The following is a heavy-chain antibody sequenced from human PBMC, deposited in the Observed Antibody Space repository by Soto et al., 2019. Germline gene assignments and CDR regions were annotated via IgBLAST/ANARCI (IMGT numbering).Heavy chain of an antibody. CDR2: ISYDGSNK. D-gene: IGHD6-13*01. CDR3: AKVGVGASAAAGTVDY. V-gene: IGHV3-30*18. J-gene: IGHJ4*02. CDR1: GFTFSSYG. Sequence: ESGGGVVQPGRSLRLSCAASGFTFSSYGMHWVRQAPGKGLEWVAVISYDGSNKYYADSVKGRFTISRDNSKNTLYLQMNSLRAEDTAVYYCAKVGVGASAAAGTVDYWGQGTLVTVSS.